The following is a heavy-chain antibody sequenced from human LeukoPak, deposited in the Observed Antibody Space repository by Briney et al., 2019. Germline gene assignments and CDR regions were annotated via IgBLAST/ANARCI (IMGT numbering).Heavy chain of an antibody. D-gene: IGHD1-20*01. V-gene: IGHV3-30*02. J-gene: IGHJ4*02. CDR2: IRYDGSNK. Sequence: GGSLRLSCAASGFTFSTYGMHWVRQAPGKGLEWVTFIRYDGSNKYYADSVKGRFTISRDNSKNTLYLQMNSLRAEDTAVYYCAKSLNWNDGSFDYWGQGTLVTVSS. CDR3: AKSLNWNDGSFDY. CDR1: GFTFSTYG.